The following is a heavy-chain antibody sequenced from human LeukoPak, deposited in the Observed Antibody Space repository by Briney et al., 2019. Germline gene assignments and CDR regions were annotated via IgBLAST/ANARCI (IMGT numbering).Heavy chain of an antibody. Sequence: ASVKVSCTASGYSFSDFYIHWLRQAPGQGLEWLGWINPNSGGTNFAQYFQGRVTMTRDTSTSTVYMELSSLRSDDTAVYYCARPLGSLKEYWWFDPWGQGTLVTVSS. CDR3: ARPLGSLKEYWWFDP. D-gene: IGHD2/OR15-2a*01. CDR1: GYSFSDFY. V-gene: IGHV1-2*02. CDR2: INPNSGGT. J-gene: IGHJ5*02.